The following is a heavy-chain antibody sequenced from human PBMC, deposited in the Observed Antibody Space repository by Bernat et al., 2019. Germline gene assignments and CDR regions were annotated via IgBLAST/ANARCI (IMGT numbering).Heavy chain of an antibody. Sequence: QLQLQESGPGLVKPSETLSLTCTVSGGSISSSSYYWSWIRQPPGKGLEWIGYIYYSGSTNYNPSLKSRVTISVDTSKNQFSLKLSSVTAADTAVYYCARSIVVVPENWFDPWGQGTLVTVSS. CDR3: ARSIVVVPENWFDP. CDR1: GGSISSSSYY. V-gene: IGHV4-61*01. J-gene: IGHJ5*02. D-gene: IGHD2-2*01. CDR2: IYYSGST.